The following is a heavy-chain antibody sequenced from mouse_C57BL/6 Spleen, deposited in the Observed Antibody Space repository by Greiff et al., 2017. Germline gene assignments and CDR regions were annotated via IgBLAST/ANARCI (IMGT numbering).Heavy chain of an antibody. Sequence: DVQLVESGGGLVKPGGSLKLSCTASGFTFSSYAMPWVRQTPEKRLEWVATISDGGSYTYYPDNVKGRFTISRDNAKNNLYLQMSHLKSEDTAMYYCARDSDSSGYWFAYWGQGTMVTVSA. J-gene: IGHJ3*01. CDR3: ARDSDSSGYWFAY. D-gene: IGHD3-2*02. CDR2: ISDGGSYT. V-gene: IGHV5-4*01. CDR1: GFTFSSYA.